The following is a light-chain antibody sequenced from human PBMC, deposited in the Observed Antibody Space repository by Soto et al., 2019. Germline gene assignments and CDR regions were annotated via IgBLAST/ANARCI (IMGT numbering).Light chain of an antibody. CDR1: QSVSSSY. V-gene: IGKV3-20*01. J-gene: IGKJ4*01. Sequence: EIVLTQSPGTLSLSPGERATLSCRASQSVSSSYLAWYQQKPGQAPRLLIYGASSRATGIPDRFSGSGSGTDFTLTISRLEPEDFAVYYYQQYGSSPVLTFGGGTKVEIK. CDR3: QQYGSSPVLT. CDR2: GAS.